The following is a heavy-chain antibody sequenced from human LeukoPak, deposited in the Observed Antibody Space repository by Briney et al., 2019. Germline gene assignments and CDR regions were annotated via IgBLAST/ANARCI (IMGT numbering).Heavy chain of an antibody. CDR3: ATPLDYYDTSGYHQGGD. Sequence: GGSLRLSCVGSGFTFSSYWMTWVRQAPGKGLEWVANIKQDGSKKNYVDSVKGRFTISRDNAKNSLYLQMNSLRAEDTAVYYCATPLDYYDTSGYHQGGDWGQGTLVTVSS. J-gene: IGHJ4*02. CDR2: IKQDGSKK. V-gene: IGHV3-7*03. D-gene: IGHD3-22*01. CDR1: GFTFSSYW.